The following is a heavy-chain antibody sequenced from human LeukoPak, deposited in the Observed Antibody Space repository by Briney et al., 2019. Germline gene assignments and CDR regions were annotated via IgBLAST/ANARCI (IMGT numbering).Heavy chain of an antibody. CDR3: ARIGFSATTSSY. CDR1: GFTLTTYT. D-gene: IGHD2/OR15-2a*01. J-gene: IGHJ4*02. CDR2: ISYDENNK. Sequence: GGSLRLSCVVTGFTLTTYTIYWVRQAPGKGLEWVAIISYDENNKYYADSVKGRFTISRDNNKDTVFLQMNNLRSEDMALYYCARIGFSATTSSYWGRGTRVIVSS. V-gene: IGHV3-30-3*01.